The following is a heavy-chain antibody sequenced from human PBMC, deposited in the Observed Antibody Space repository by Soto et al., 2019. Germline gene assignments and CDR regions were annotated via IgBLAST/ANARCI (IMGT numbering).Heavy chain of an antibody. V-gene: IGHV3-21*01. D-gene: IGHD1-26*01. Sequence: EVQVVESGGGLVKHGGSLRLSCNFSFSMYSMDWVRQAPGKGLEWVASISSGSAFIKYADSVKGRFTISRDNAKNSVSLQMDSLRVEDTAMYYCTRDQGGSYASWFDPWGRGTLVTVSS. CDR3: TRDQGGSYASWFDP. CDR2: ISSGSAFI. CDR1: SFSMYS. J-gene: IGHJ5*02.